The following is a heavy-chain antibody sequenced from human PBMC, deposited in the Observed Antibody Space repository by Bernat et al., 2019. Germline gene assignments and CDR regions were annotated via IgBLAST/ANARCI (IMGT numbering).Heavy chain of an antibody. CDR1: GFIFSDSV. Sequence: EVKLLESGGGLVQPGGSLRLSCAASGFIFSDSVMHWVRQASGKGPEWVGRIRTKSNNYATAYAASVKGRFTISRDDSKNTAFLQMDSLKTEDTAIYYCTAAVGTSSYNWFDPWGPGTLVTVSS. CDR3: TAAVGTSSYNWFDP. V-gene: IGHV3-73*01. J-gene: IGHJ5*02. CDR2: IRTKSNNYAT. D-gene: IGHD4-23*01.